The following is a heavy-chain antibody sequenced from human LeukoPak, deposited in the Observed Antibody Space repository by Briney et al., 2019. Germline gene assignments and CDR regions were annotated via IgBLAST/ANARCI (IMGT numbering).Heavy chain of an antibody. V-gene: IGHV3-7*01. CDR3: ASASGTLRRGFDC. D-gene: IGHD2-15*01. J-gene: IGHJ4*02. Sequence: GGSLRLSCAASGFTFSSYWMSWVRRAPGRGLEWVANIRQDGSEKYYVDSVKARFTISRDNSKNSLYLQMNSLRAEDTAVYYCASASGTLRRGFDCWGQGTLVTVSS. CDR1: GFTFSSYW. CDR2: IRQDGSEK.